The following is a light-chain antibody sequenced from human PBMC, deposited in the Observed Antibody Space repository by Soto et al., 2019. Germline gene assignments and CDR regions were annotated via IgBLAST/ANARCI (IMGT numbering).Light chain of an antibody. J-gene: IGKJ3*01. CDR1: QSFTSSY. CDR3: QQYGSSPLFT. V-gene: IGKV3-20*01. Sequence: IVLTQSPGTLSLSPGERATLSSRARQSFTSSYLAWYQQKPGQAPRLLIYGASGRATGIPDRFSGSGYGTDFTLTISRLEQEDVAVYYCQQYGSSPLFTFGHGPKVDIK. CDR2: GAS.